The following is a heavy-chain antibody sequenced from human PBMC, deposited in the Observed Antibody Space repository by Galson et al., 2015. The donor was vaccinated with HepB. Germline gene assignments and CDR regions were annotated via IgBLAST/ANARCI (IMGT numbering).Heavy chain of an antibody. D-gene: IGHD3-22*01. CDR1: GGTFSSYA. J-gene: IGHJ6*03. CDR3: ARVGSSGYYYYYYMDV. V-gene: IGHV1-69*10. Sequence: SVKVSCKASGGTFSSYAISWVRQAPGQGLEWMGGIIPILGIANYAQKFQGRVTITADKSTSTAYMELSSLRSEDTAVYYCARVGSSGYYYYYYMDVWGKGTTVTVSS. CDR2: IIPILGIA.